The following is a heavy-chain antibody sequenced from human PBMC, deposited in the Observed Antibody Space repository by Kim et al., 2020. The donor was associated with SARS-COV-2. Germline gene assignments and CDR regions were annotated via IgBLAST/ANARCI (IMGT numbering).Heavy chain of an antibody. CDR3: ARDEDIVATTLAYYYGMDV. CDR1: GFTFSSYA. V-gene: IGHV3-30*04. D-gene: IGHD5-12*01. J-gene: IGHJ6*02. Sequence: GGSLRLSCAASGFTFSSYAMHWVRQAPGKGLEWVAVISYDGSNKYYADSVKGRFTISRDNSKNTLYLQMNSLRAEDTAVYYCARDEDIVATTLAYYYGMDVWGQGTTVTVSS. CDR2: ISYDGSNK.